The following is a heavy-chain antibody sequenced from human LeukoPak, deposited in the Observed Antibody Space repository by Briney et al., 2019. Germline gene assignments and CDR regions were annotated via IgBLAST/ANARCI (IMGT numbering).Heavy chain of an antibody. D-gene: IGHD3-22*01. V-gene: IGHV4-59*01. CDR1: GGSISSYY. CDR3: ARTYYDSSGYFIPFDY. J-gene: IGHJ4*02. Sequence: SETLSLTCTVSGGSISSYYWSWLRQPPGKGLEWIGYIYYSGSTNYNPSLKSRVTISVDTSKNQFSLKLSSVTAADTAVYYCARTYYDSSGYFIPFDYWGQGTLVTVSS. CDR2: IYYSGST.